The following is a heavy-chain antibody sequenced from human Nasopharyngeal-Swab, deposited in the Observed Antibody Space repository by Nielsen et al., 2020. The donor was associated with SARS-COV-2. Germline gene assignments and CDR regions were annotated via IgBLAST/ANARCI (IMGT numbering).Heavy chain of an antibody. D-gene: IGHD3-10*01. Sequence: RQAPGKGLEWIGSVYYSGSTYYNSSLKSRVTISVDTSKNQFSLKLSSVTAADTAVYYCARHVNYYGSGSYLGWFDPWGQGTLVTVSS. V-gene: IGHV4-39*01. J-gene: IGHJ5*02. CDR2: VYYSGST. CDR3: ARHVNYYGSGSYLGWFDP.